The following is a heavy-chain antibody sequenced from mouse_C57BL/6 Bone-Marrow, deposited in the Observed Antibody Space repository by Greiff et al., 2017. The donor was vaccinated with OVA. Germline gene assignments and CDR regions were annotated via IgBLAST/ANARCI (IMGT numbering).Heavy chain of an antibody. CDR2: IDPENGDT. J-gene: IGHJ1*03. D-gene: IGHD2-4*01. CDR1: GFTIKDDY. V-gene: IGHV14-4*01. CDR3: TTDDYDGYFDV. Sequence: VQLKESGAELVRPGASVKLSCTASGFTIKDDYMPWVKQRPEQGLEWIGWIDPENGDTEYASKFQGKATITADTSSNTAYLQLSSLTSEDTAVYYCTTDDYDGYFDVWGTGTTVTVSS.